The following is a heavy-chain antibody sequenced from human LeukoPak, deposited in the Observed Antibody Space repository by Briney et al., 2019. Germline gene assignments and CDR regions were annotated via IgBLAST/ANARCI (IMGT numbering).Heavy chain of an antibody. CDR3: ARDSRVFVGVDV. V-gene: IGHV4-38-2*02. Sequence: SETLSLTCTVSGYSISSGYYWGWIRQPPGKGLEWIGSIYHSGSTYYNPSLKSRVTISVDTSKNQFSLKLSSVTAADTAVYYCARDSRVFVGVDVWGKGTTVTVSS. D-gene: IGHD1-26*01. CDR1: GYSISSGYY. CDR2: IYHSGST. J-gene: IGHJ6*04.